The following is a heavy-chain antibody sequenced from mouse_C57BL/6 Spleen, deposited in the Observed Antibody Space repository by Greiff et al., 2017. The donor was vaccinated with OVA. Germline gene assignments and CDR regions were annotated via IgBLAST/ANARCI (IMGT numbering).Heavy chain of an antibody. D-gene: IGHD1-1*02. V-gene: IGHV6-6*01. CDR3: TVVGRDWYFDV. Sequence: EVQGVESGGGLVQPGGSMKLSCAASGFTFSDAWMDWVRQSPEKGLEWVAEIRNKANNHATYYAESVKGRFTISRDDSKSSVYLQMNSLRAEDTGIYYCTVVGRDWYFDVWGTGTTVTVSS. J-gene: IGHJ1*03. CDR2: IRNKANNHAT. CDR1: GFTFSDAW.